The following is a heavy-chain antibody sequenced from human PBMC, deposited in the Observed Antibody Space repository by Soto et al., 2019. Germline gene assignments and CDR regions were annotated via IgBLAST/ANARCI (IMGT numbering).Heavy chain of an antibody. D-gene: IGHD2-2*01. V-gene: IGHV4-4*07. J-gene: IGHJ5*02. CDR3: ARAAGYCSSTICYRLMGWFDP. Sequence: QVQLQESGPGLVKPSETLSLTCTVSGDSIRNYYWNWIRQPAGKGLEWIGHIHPSGATNYNPSLKSRVTMSADTSTNQFSLKLTSVTAADTAVYYCARAAGYCSSTICYRLMGWFDPWGQGTLVTVSS. CDR2: IHPSGAT. CDR1: GDSIRNYY.